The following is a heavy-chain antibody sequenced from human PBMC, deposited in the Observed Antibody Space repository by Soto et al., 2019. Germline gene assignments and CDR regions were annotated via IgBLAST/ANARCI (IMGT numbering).Heavy chain of an antibody. Sequence: SETLSLTCTVSGGSISSYYWSWIRQPPGKGLEWIGYIYYSGSTNYNPSLKSRVTISVDTSKNQFSLKLSSVTAADTAVYYCAREGAAAGFDYWGQGTLVTVSS. D-gene: IGHD6-13*01. CDR3: AREGAAAGFDY. CDR1: GGSISSYY. J-gene: IGHJ4*02. CDR2: IYYSGST. V-gene: IGHV4-59*01.